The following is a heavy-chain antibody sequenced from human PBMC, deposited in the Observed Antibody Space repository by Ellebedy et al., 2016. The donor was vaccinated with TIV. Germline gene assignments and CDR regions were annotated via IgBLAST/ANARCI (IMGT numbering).Heavy chain of an antibody. CDR2: IYTSGST. Sequence: SETLSLTXTVSGGSISSYYWSWIRQPAGKGLEWIGRIYTSGSTNYNPSLKSRVTMSVDTSKNQFSLKLSSVTAADTAVYYCARDRYFDWLSPLDYWGQGTLVTVSS. CDR3: ARDRYFDWLSPLDY. J-gene: IGHJ4*02. V-gene: IGHV4-4*07. D-gene: IGHD3-9*01. CDR1: GGSISSYY.